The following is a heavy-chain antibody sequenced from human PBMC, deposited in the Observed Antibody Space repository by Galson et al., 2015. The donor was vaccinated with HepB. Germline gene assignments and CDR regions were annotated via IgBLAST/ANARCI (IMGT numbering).Heavy chain of an antibody. J-gene: IGHJ3*01. CDR1: GFSFDDYA. V-gene: IGHV3-9*01. CDR2: INWNSGSI. CDR3: AKGTIRNWSGGDDAFDL. Sequence: SLRLSCAASGFSFDDYAMHWVRQAPGKGLEWVSGINWNSGSINYGDPVKGRFTVSRDNAKNYLYLQMNSLRPEDTALYYCAKGTIRNWSGGDDAFDLWGQGTMVTVSS. D-gene: IGHD3-10*01.